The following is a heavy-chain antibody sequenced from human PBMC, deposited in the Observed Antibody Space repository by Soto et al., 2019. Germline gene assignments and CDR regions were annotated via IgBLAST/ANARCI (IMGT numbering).Heavy chain of an antibody. CDR2: MNPNSGNT. CDR1: GCTFTSYD. CDR3: ARERRDGSDN. J-gene: IGHJ4*02. Sequence: QVQLVQSGAEVKKPGASVKVSCKASGCTFTSYDINWVRQSTVQGLEWMGWMNPNSGNTAYAQKFQGRVTMTSNTSISTAYMEMSSLRSEDTAVYYCARERRDGSDNWGQGTLVTVSS. D-gene: IGHD3-10*01. V-gene: IGHV1-8*01.